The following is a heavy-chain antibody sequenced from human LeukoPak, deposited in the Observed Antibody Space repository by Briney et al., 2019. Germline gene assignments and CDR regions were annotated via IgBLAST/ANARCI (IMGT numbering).Heavy chain of an antibody. D-gene: IGHD5-18*01. CDR2: INPNSGGT. J-gene: IGHJ4*02. CDR3: ARGRSGAYDYGFYFDF. V-gene: IGHV1-2*02. Sequence: GASVKVSCKASGYTFTGYTMHWVRQAPGQGLEWMGWINPNSGGTNYAQKFRGRVTMTRDTSISTAYMELSSLTSDDAAVFYCARGRSGAYDYGFYFDFWGQGALVTVSS. CDR1: GYTFTGYT.